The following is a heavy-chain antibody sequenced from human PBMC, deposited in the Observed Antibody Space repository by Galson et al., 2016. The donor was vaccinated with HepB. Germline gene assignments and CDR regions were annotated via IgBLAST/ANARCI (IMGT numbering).Heavy chain of an antibody. CDR3: AKDGRIYCSSASCHDHFHY. J-gene: IGHJ4*02. CDR2: ISYDESNK. D-gene: IGHD2-2*01. CDR1: GFTFSSYG. Sequence: SLRLSCAASGFTFSSYGMHWVRQAPGKGPGRVAFISYDESNKKYADSVKGRFTISRDNSKKTLYLQMNSLRAEDTAVYYCAKDGRIYCSSASCHDHFHYWGQGTLVTVSS. V-gene: IGHV3-30*18.